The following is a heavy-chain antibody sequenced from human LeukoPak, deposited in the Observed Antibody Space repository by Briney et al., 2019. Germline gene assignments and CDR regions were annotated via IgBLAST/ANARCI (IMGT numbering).Heavy chain of an antibody. Sequence: GGSLRLSCEASGFTFGRSAMTWVRQTPGKGLEWFSSISSSGNTYYADSVKGRFTISRDNAKSSLYLQMNSLRAEDTAIYYCATDRKVGTWDPRFNYWGQGTLVTVSS. J-gene: IGHJ4*02. D-gene: IGHD4-23*01. CDR1: GFTFGRSA. CDR2: ISSSGNT. V-gene: IGHV3-23*01. CDR3: ATDRKVGTWDPRFNY.